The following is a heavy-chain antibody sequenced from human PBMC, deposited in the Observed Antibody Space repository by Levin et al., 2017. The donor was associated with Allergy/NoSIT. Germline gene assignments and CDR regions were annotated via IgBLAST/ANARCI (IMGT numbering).Heavy chain of an antibody. D-gene: IGHD2-21*02. Sequence: SGPTLVKPTQTLTLTCTFSGFSLSTSGVGVGWIRQPPGKALEWLALIYWDDDKRYSPSLKSRLTITKDTSKNQVVLTMTNMDPVDTATYYCAHSNIQIGAVTGPSGYFQHWGQGTLVTVSS. J-gene: IGHJ1*01. CDR3: AHSNIQIGAVTGPSGYFQH. CDR1: GFSLSTSGVG. CDR2: IYWDDDK. V-gene: IGHV2-5*02.